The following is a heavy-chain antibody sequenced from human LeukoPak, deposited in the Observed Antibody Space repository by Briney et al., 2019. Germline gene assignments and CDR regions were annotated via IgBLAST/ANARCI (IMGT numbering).Heavy chain of an antibody. D-gene: IGHD2-21*02. CDR3: ARGAGAYGDRYLAY. Sequence: GSLRLSCAASGFTVSNNYMSWVRQAPGKGLEWVSVIYGGGSTYYADSVKGRFTISRDNSKNTLSLQMNSLRAEDTAVYYCARGAGAYGDRYLAYWGQGTLVTVSS. J-gene: IGHJ4*02. CDR2: IYGGGST. CDR1: GFTVSNNY. V-gene: IGHV3-66*01.